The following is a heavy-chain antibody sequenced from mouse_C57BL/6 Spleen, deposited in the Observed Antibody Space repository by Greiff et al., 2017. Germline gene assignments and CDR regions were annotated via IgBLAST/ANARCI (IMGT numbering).Heavy chain of an antibody. V-gene: IGHV1-22*01. CDR2: INPNNGGT. CDR3: ARGSFNLYYAMDY. Sequence: VQLQQSGPELVKPGASVKMSCKASGYTFTDYNMHWVKQSHGKSLEWIGYINPNNGGTSYNQKFKGKATLTVNKSSSTAYMELRSLTSEDSAVYYCARGSFNLYYAMDYWGQGTSVTVSS. CDR1: GYTFTDYN. J-gene: IGHJ4*01.